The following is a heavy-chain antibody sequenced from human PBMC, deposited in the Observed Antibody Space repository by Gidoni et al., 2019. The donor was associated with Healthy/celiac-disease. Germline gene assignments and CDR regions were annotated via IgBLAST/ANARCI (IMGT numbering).Heavy chain of an antibody. CDR2: INHSGST. CDR1: GGSFSGYY. Sequence: QVQLQQWGAGLLKPSETLSLTCAVYGGSFSGYYWSWIRQPPGKGLEWIGEINHSGSTNYNPSLKSRVTISVDTSKNQFSLKLSSVTAADTAVYYCARGRGSWYSDAFDIWGQGTMVTVSS. V-gene: IGHV4-34*01. J-gene: IGHJ3*02. CDR3: ARGRGSWYSDAFDI. D-gene: IGHD6-13*01.